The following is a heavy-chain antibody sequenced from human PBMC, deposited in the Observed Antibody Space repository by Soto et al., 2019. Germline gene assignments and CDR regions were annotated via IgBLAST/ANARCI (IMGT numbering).Heavy chain of an antibody. CDR1: GGTFSSYT. CDR2: IIPILGIA. D-gene: IGHD3-3*01. V-gene: IGHV1-69*02. CDR3: AILPTDFWSGYYIRAFAPWFNP. J-gene: IGHJ5*02. Sequence: ASVKVSCKASGGTFSSYTISWVRQAPGQGLEWMGRIIPILGIANYAQKFQGRVTITADKSTSTAYMELSSLRSEDTAVYYCAILPTDFWSGYYIRAFAPWFNPWGQGTLVTVSS.